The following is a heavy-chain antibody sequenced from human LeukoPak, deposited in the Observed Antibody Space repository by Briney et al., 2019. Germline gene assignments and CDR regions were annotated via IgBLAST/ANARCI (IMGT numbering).Heavy chain of an antibody. J-gene: IGHJ4*02. CDR1: GGSISSSSYY. D-gene: IGHD3-10*01. CDR3: ARGGPYYYGSGSFDY. Sequence: SETLSLTCTVSGGSISSSSYYWGWIRQPPGKGLEWIGSIYYSGSTYCNPSLKSRVTISVDTSKNQFSLKLSSVTAADTAVYYCARGGPYYYGSGSFDYWGQGTLVTVSS. CDR2: IYYSGST. V-gene: IGHV4-39*07.